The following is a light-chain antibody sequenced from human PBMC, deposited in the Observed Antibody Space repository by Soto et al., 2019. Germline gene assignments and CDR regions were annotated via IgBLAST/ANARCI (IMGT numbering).Light chain of an antibody. Sequence: AIRMTQSPSSLSASTGDRVTITCRASQGISSYLAWYQQKPGKAPKLLIYAASTLQSGVPSRFSGSGSGTDFTLTISCLQSEDFATYYCQHYYSYPPAFGQGTKVDIK. CDR1: QGISSY. CDR3: QHYYSYPPA. V-gene: IGKV1-8*01. CDR2: AAS. J-gene: IGKJ1*01.